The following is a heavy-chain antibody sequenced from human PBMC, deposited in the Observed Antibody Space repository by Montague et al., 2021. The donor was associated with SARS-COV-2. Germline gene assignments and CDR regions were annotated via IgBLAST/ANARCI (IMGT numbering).Heavy chain of an antibody. CDR3: ARPLNLYYYGSGSYSSWFDP. CDR1: GGSISSSSYY. CDR2: IYYSGST. D-gene: IGHD3-10*01. V-gene: IGHV4-39*01. Sequence: SETRSLTCTVSGGSISSSSYYWSWIRQPPGKGLEWIGSIYYSGSTYYNPSLKSRVTISVDTSKNQFSLKLSSVTAADTAVYYCARPLNLYYYGSGSYSSWFDPWGQGTLVTVSS. J-gene: IGHJ5*02.